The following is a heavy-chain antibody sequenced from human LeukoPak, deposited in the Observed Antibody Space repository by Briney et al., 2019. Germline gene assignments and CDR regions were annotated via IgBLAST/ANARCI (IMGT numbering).Heavy chain of an antibody. CDR1: GGSISSSSYY. V-gene: IGHV4-39*07. CDR3: ARDLGGGIFARRNNWFDP. D-gene: IGHD3-3*01. J-gene: IGHJ5*02. CDR2: IYYSGST. Sequence: SETLSLTCTVSGGSISSSSYYWGWIRQPPGKGLERIGSIYYSGSTYYNPSLKSRVTISVDTSKNQFSLKLSSVTAADTAVYYCARDLGGGIFARRNNWFDPWGQGTLVTVSS.